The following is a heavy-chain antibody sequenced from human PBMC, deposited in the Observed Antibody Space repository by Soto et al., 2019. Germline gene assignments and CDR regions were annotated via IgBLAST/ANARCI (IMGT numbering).Heavy chain of an antibody. CDR2: ISGSGGST. D-gene: IGHD3-22*01. CDR1: GFTFSSYA. CDR3: ANDHDYENRNRIDSFDI. J-gene: IGHJ3*02. V-gene: IGHV3-23*01. Sequence: EVQLLESGGGLVQPGGSLRLSCAASGFTFSSYAMSWVRQAPGKGLEWVSVISGSGGSTYYADSVKGRFTISRDNSKNTLLLQMNSLGAEDTAVYYCANDHDYENRNRIDSFDIWGLGRMVTVSS.